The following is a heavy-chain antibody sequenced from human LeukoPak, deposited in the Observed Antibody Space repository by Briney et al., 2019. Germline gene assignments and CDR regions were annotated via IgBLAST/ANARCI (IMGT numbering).Heavy chain of an antibody. Sequence: GGSLRLSCAASGFTFSSYSMNWVRQAPRKGLEWVSSISSSSSYIYYADSVKGRFTISRDNAKNSLYLQMNSLRAEDTAVYYCARGRSRVAAPFYFDYWGQGTLVTVSS. J-gene: IGHJ4*02. D-gene: IGHD6-19*01. V-gene: IGHV3-21*01. CDR3: ARGRSRVAAPFYFDY. CDR2: ISSSSSYI. CDR1: GFTFSSYS.